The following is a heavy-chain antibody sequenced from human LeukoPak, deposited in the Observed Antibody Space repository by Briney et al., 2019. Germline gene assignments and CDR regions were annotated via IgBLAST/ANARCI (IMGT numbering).Heavy chain of an antibody. CDR3: AGLPDCGDTRCTHPFDF. D-gene: IGHD2-21*01. CDR1: GYSFINYW. CDR2: VWPSDSET. Sequence: GESLKISCKASGYSFINYWIAWVRQMPGEGLEWMGIVWPSDSETKYRPSFQGQVTISADKSITTAYLQWSSLKASDTATYFCAGLPDCGDTRCTHPFDFWGQGTLVTVSS. V-gene: IGHV5-51*01. J-gene: IGHJ4*02.